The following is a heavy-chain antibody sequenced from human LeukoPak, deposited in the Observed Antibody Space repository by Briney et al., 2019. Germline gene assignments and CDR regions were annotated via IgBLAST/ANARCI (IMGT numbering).Heavy chain of an antibody. J-gene: IGHJ4*02. D-gene: IGHD3-22*01. V-gene: IGHV3-23*01. CDR2: ISGSGGST. CDR1: GFTFINYD. Sequence: PGGSLRLSCAASGFTFINYDMHWVRQAPGKGLEWVSAISGSGGSTYYADSVKGRFTISRDNSKNTLYLQMNSLRAEDTAVYYCAKGPDSSGYLYYFDYWGQGTLVTVSS. CDR3: AKGPDSSGYLYYFDY.